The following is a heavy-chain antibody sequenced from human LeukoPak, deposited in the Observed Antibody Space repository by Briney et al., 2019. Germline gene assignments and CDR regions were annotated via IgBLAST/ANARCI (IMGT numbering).Heavy chain of an antibody. V-gene: IGHV3-21*01. Sequence: GGSLRLSCAASGFTFSSYSMNWVRQAPGKGLEWVSSISSSSSYIYYADSVKGRFTISRDNAKNSPYLQMNSLRAEDTAVYYCARDWNDGDAFDIWGQGTMVTVSS. J-gene: IGHJ3*02. CDR3: ARDWNDGDAFDI. D-gene: IGHD1-1*01. CDR1: GFTFSSYS. CDR2: ISSSSSYI.